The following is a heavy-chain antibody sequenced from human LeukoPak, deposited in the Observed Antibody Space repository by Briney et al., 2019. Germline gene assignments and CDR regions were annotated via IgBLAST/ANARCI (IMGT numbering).Heavy chain of an antibody. CDR2: ISSSGSTI. CDR1: GFTFSSYA. J-gene: IGHJ4*02. D-gene: IGHD2-15*01. Sequence: GGSLRLSCAASGFTFSSYAMNWARQAPGKGLEWVSYISSSGSTIYYADSVKGRFTVSRDNAKNSLYLQMNSLRAEDTAVYYCARDERYCSGGSCYTDYWGQGTLVTVSS. CDR3: ARDERYCSGGSCYTDY. V-gene: IGHV3-48*03.